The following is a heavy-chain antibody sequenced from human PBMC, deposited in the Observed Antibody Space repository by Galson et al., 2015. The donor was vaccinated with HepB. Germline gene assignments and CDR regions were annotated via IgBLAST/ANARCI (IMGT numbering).Heavy chain of an antibody. CDR3: ARGQERWLQDAFDI. CDR1: GFTFSNYA. V-gene: IGHV3-23*01. Sequence: SLRLSCAASGFTFSNYAMSWVRQAPGKGLTWVSTISGSGGSTYYADSVKGRFTISRDNSKNTLYLQMNSLRAEDTAVYYCARGQERWLQDAFDIWGQGTMVTVSS. J-gene: IGHJ3*02. D-gene: IGHD5-24*01. CDR2: ISGSGGST.